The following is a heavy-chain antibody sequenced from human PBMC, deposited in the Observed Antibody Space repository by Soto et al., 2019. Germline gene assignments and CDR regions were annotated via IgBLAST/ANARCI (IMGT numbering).Heavy chain of an antibody. CDR3: AREPQGSYCYIDY. CDR2: ISKDGNSK. CDR1: GSTFSSYA. V-gene: IGHV3-30-3*01. Sequence: GGSLRLSCAASGSTFSSYAIHWVRLAPGKGLEWVTIISKDGNSKHYADSVKGRFTISRDNSKNTLFLQMNSLRAEDTAVYYCAREPQGSYCYIDYWGQGTPVTVSS. D-gene: IGHD3-10*01. J-gene: IGHJ4*02.